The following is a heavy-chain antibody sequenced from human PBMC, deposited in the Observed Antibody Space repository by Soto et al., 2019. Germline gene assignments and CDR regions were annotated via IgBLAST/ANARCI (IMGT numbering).Heavy chain of an antibody. Sequence: VGSLRLSCISSGFTFRTYTMNWVRQAPGKGLEWVSGIRGFSPYTFYAESVKGRFTISRDNAKNSLYLQMDSLRAEDTAVYYCARDRGYDAHDYYYNAMDVWGQGTTVTVSS. D-gene: IGHD3-10*01. CDR2: IRGFSPYT. J-gene: IGHJ6*02. CDR1: GFTFRTYT. CDR3: ARDRGYDAHDYYYNAMDV. V-gene: IGHV3-21*01.